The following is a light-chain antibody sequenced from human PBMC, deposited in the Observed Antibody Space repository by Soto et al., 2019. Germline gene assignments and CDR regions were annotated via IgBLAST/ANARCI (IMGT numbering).Light chain of an antibody. Sequence: DIPMTQSPASLSASIGDRVSISCRASQTVATFLNWYQQKPGKVPQLLIYAASTLQSGVPSRFSGSGSGTDFTLVISSLQREDFGTYYCQQSLSTPYTFGQGTKVEIK. CDR2: AAS. CDR3: QQSLSTPYT. J-gene: IGKJ2*01. CDR1: QTVATF. V-gene: IGKV1-39*01.